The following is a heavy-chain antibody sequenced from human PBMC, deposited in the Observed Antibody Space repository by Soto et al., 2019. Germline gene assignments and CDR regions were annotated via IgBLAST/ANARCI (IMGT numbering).Heavy chain of an antibody. CDR1: GGSVSSGSYY. D-gene: IGHD2-2*01. V-gene: IGHV4-61*01. J-gene: IGHJ4*02. Sequence: SETRSLTCTVSGGSVSSGSYYWSWLRQPPGKGLEWIGYIYYSGSTNYNPSLKSRVTISVDTSKNQFSLKLSSVTAADTAVYYCARGDVVVPAATDYWGQGTLVTVSS. CDR2: IYYSGST. CDR3: ARGDVVVPAATDY.